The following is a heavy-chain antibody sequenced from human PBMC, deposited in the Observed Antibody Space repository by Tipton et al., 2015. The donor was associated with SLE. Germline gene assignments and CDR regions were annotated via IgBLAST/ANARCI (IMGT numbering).Heavy chain of an antibody. CDR2: IYPSGST. Sequence: GLVKPSETLSLTCTVSGGSITGHYWSWIRQTPGKGLEWMGHIYPSGSTNYNPSLKSRVTISVDTSSNQFSLKLSSVTAVDTALYYCAQASWPDFFNYYFDFWGQGTLVSVSS. CDR3: AQASWPDFFNYYFDF. J-gene: IGHJ4*02. D-gene: IGHD2-21*02. CDR1: GGSITGHY. V-gene: IGHV4-59*11.